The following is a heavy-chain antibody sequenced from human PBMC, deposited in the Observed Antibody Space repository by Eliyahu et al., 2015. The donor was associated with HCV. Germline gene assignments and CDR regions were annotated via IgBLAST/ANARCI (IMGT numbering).Heavy chain of an antibody. CDR3: ATSRTYSSVYLAPFDY. Sequence: QVQLVQSGAEVKKPGASVKVSCKASGYTFTGSLFHWVRQAPGQGLEWVGWINPNSGGTNYAQNFQGWVTMTRDTSISTAYMELSRLRSDDTAVYYCATSRTYSSVYLAPFDYWGQGTLVTVSS. J-gene: IGHJ4*02. CDR2: INPNSGGT. V-gene: IGHV1-2*04. D-gene: IGHD3-22*01. CDR1: GYTFTGSL.